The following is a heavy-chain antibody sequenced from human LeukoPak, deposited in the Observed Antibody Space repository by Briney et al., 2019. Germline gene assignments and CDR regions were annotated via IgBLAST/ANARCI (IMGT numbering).Heavy chain of an antibody. Sequence: PSETLSLTCTVSGGSISSYYWSWIRQPPGKGLEWIGYIYYSGSTNYNPSLKSRVTISVDTSKNQFSLKLSSVTAADTAVYYCARDGGSYRDWFDPWGQGTLVTVSS. CDR1: GGSISSYY. J-gene: IGHJ5*02. CDR2: IYYSGST. D-gene: IGHD1-26*01. V-gene: IGHV4-59*01. CDR3: ARDGGSYRDWFDP.